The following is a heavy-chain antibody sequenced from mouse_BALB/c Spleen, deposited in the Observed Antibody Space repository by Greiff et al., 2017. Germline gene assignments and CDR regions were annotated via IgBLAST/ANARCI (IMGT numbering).Heavy chain of an antibody. D-gene: IGHD2-13*01. J-gene: IGHJ3*01. V-gene: IGHV1-22*01. Sequence: EVQLQESGPGLVKPGASLKISCTTSGYTFTEYTMHWVQQTHGKSLEWIGGISPNNGGTSYNQKFKGKATLTVDKSSSTAYMELRSLTSEDSAVYYCARGRTRTGGFAYWGQGTLVTVSA. CDR3: ARGRTRTGGFAY. CDR1: GYTFTEYT. CDR2: ISPNNGGT.